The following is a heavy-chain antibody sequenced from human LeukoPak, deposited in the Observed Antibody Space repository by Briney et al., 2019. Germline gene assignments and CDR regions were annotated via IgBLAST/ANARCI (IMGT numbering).Heavy chain of an antibody. CDR2: ISYDGSNK. Sequence: PGGSLRLSCAASGFTFSSYAMHWVRQAPGKGLVWVAVISYDGSNKYYADSVKGRFTISRDNSKNTLYLQMNSLRAEDTAVYYCARDTVGSSTSFDYWGQGTLVTVSS. V-gene: IGHV3-30*04. CDR3: ARDTVGSSTSFDY. J-gene: IGHJ4*02. D-gene: IGHD2-2*01. CDR1: GFTFSSYA.